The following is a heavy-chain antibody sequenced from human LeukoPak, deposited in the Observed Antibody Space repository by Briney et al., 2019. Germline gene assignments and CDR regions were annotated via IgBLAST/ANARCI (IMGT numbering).Heavy chain of an antibody. Sequence: MSSETLSLTCTVSGGTISSYYWNWIRQPPGKGLEWIGYFFYSGSTNYNPSLKSRVTISVDTSKNQFSLKLSSVTAADTAVYYCARGSGGYHYDHWGQGTLVTVSS. J-gene: IGHJ5*02. CDR1: GGTISSYY. V-gene: IGHV4-59*01. CDR2: FFYSGST. D-gene: IGHD3-22*01. CDR3: ARGSGGYHYDH.